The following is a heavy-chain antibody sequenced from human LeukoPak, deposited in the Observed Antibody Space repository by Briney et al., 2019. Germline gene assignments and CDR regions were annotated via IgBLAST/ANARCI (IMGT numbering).Heavy chain of an antibody. CDR3: ARGYGVMITFGGVLDY. CDR2: INHSGST. Sequence: SETLSLTCAVYGGSFSGYYWSWIRQPPGKGLEWIGEINHSGSTNYNPSLKSRVTISVDTSKNQFSLKLSSVTAADTAVYYCARGYGVMITFGGVLDYRGQGTLVTVSS. D-gene: IGHD3-16*01. CDR1: GGSFSGYY. J-gene: IGHJ4*02. V-gene: IGHV4-34*01.